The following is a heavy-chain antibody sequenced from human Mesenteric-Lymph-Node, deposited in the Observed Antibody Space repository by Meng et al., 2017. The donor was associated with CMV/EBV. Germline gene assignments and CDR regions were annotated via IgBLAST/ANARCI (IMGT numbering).Heavy chain of an antibody. CDR1: GFTFSSYW. Sequence: GESLKISCAASGFTFSSYWMHWVRQAPGKGLVWVSRINSDGSSTSYADSVKGRFTISRDNAKNTLYLQMNSLRAEDTAVYYCARDVMTTVELADYFDYWGQGTLVTVSS. J-gene: IGHJ4*02. CDR2: INSDGSST. V-gene: IGHV3-74*01. D-gene: IGHD4-11*01. CDR3: ARDVMTTVELADYFDY.